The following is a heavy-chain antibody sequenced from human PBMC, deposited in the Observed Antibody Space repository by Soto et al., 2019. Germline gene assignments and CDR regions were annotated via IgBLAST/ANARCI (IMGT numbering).Heavy chain of an antibody. CDR2: IIPLFGTT. Sequence: SVKVSCKASGGTFSSYGVSWVRQAPEQGLEWMGGIIPLFGTTNYAQMFQGRVTITADESTNTAYMELSSLRSEDTAVYYCARDRGSGWFRDAFDIWGQGTMVTVSS. CDR1: GGTFSSYG. J-gene: IGHJ3*02. D-gene: IGHD6-19*01. V-gene: IGHV1-69*13. CDR3: ARDRGSGWFRDAFDI.